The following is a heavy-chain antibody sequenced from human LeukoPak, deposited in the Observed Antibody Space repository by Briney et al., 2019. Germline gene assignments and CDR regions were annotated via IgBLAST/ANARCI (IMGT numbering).Heavy chain of an antibody. CDR1: GFTFSSYD. Sequence: GGSLRLSCAASGFTFSSYDMHWVRQATGKGLEWVSAIGTAGDTYYPGSVKGRFTISRENAKNSLYLQMNSLRAGDTAVYYCARGYKYYDILTGYSDDAFDIWGQGTTVTVSS. J-gene: IGHJ3*02. CDR2: IGTAGDT. D-gene: IGHD3-9*01. CDR3: ARGYKYYDILTGYSDDAFDI. V-gene: IGHV3-13*01.